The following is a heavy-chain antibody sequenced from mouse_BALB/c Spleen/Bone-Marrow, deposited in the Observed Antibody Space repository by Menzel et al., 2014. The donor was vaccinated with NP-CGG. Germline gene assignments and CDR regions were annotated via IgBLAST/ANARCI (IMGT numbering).Heavy chain of an antibody. Sequence: EVQLQQSGTVLARPGASVKMSCKASGYTFTSYWMHWVKQRPGQGPEWIGAIYPGNSDTSYNQKFKGKAKLTAVTSTNTAYMELSSLTNEDSAVYFCTRWGVCGSSFMDYWGQGTSVTVSS. CDR2: IYPGNSDT. D-gene: IGHD1-1*01. CDR1: GYTFTSYW. V-gene: IGHV1-5*01. J-gene: IGHJ4*01. CDR3: TRWGVCGSSFMDY.